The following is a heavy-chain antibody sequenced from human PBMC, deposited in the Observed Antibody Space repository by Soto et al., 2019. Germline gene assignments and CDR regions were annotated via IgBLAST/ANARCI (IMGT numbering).Heavy chain of an antibody. Sequence: SVKVSCKASGGTFSSYAISWVRQAPGQGHEWMGGIIPIFGTANYAQKFQGRVTITADESTSTAYMELSSLRSEDTAVYYCARSGIFGVVIVSWFDPWGQGTLVTVSS. V-gene: IGHV1-69*13. D-gene: IGHD3-3*01. CDR3: ARSGIFGVVIVSWFDP. CDR2: IIPIFGTA. J-gene: IGHJ5*02. CDR1: GGTFSSYA.